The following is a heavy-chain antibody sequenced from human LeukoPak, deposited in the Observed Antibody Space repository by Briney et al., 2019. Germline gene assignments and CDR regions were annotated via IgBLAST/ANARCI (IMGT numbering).Heavy chain of an antibody. CDR1: GGSFSGYY. D-gene: IGHD3-22*01. CDR2: INHSGST. Sequence: SETPSLTCAVYGGSFSGYYWSWIRQPPGKGLEWIGEINHSGSTNYNPSLKSRVTISVDTSKNQFSLKLSSVTAADTAVYYCAKILGHDSSGYYYYGMDVWGQGTTVTVSS. J-gene: IGHJ6*02. V-gene: IGHV4-34*01. CDR3: AKILGHDSSGYYYYGMDV.